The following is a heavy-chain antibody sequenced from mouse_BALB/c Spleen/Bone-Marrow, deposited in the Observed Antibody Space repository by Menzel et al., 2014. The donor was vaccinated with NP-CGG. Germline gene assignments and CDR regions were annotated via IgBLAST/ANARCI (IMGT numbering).Heavy chain of an antibody. J-gene: IGHJ1*01. D-gene: IGHD4-1*01. Sequence: EVKLQESGPGLVKPSQSLSLTCSVTGFSITSGCYWNWIRQFPGNKLEWMDYITYDGSNNYNPSLKNRLSITRDTSKNQFFLKLNSVTPEDTATYYCARGTGTYFDVWGAGTSVTVSS. V-gene: IGHV3-6*02. CDR3: ARGTGTYFDV. CDR2: ITYDGSN. CDR1: GFSITSGCY.